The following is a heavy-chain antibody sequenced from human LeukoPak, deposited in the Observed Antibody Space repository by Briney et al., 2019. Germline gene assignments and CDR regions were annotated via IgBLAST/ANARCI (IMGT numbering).Heavy chain of an antibody. CDR2: INHSGST. CDR1: GGSFSGYY. CDR3: AGRVQEGGPQYYFDY. J-gene: IGHJ4*02. V-gene: IGHV4-34*01. D-gene: IGHD1-1*01. Sequence: PSETLSLTCAVYGGSFSGYYWSWIRQPPGKGLEWIGEINHSGSTNYNPSLKSRGTISVDTSKNQFSLKLSSVTAADTAVYYCAGRVQEGGPQYYFDYWGQGTLVTVSS.